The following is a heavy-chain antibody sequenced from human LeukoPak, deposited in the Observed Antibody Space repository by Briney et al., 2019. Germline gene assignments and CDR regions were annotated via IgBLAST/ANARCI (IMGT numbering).Heavy chain of an antibody. J-gene: IGHJ4*02. D-gene: IGHD2-2*03. CDR3: ARQGALGIVVVPGAKRTFDD. CDR2: INHSGST. V-gene: IGHV4-34*01. Sequence: SETLSLTCAVYGGSFSGYYWSWIRQPPGKGLEWIGEINHSGSTNYNPSLKSRVTISVDTSKNQFSLKLNSVTAADTAVYYCARQGALGIVVVPGAKRTFDDWGQGILVTVSS. CDR1: GGSFSGYY.